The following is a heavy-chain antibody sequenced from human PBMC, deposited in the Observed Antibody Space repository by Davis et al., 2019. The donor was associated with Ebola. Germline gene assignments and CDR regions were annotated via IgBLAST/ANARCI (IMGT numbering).Heavy chain of an antibody. V-gene: IGHV3-13*01. Sequence: GESLKISCAASGFTFSSYDMHWVRQATGKGLEWVSAIGTAGDTYYPDSVKGRFTISRDSSRNTLYLQMNSLRADDTATYYCTRGRGGSSWELYWGRGTLVAVSS. CDR1: GFTFSSYD. D-gene: IGHD6-13*01. CDR2: IGTAGDT. CDR3: TRGRGGSSWELY. J-gene: IGHJ4*02.